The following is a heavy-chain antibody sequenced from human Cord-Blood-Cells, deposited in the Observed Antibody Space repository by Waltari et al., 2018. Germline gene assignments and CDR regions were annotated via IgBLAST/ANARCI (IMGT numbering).Heavy chain of an antibody. CDR3: AHRRVGWATYYFDY. CDR2: IYLDDDK. CDR1: GFSLSPSGLG. D-gene: IGHD6-19*01. V-gene: IGHV2-5*02. J-gene: IGHJ4*02. Sequence: QITLKESGPTLVKPTQTLPLTCHFSGFSLSPSGLGVGWIRQPPGKALEWLALIYLDDDKRYSPSLKSRLTITKDTSKNQVVLTMTNMDPVDTATYYCAHRRVGWATYYFDYWGQGTLVTVSS.